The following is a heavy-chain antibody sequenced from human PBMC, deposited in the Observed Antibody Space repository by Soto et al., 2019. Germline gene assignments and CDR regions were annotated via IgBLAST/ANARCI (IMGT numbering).Heavy chain of an antibody. D-gene: IGHD5-12*01. CDR1: GDSINSYY. Sequence: QVQLQESGPGLMKPSETLSLTCTVSGDSINSYYWSWIRQPPGKGLEWIGYIYYSGTTHYNPSLKSRVTISVDTSRKQFSLKLSSVTAADTAMYYCARGSAAAIYHWGQGTLVTVSS. CDR3: ARGSAAAIYH. J-gene: IGHJ5*02. CDR2: IYYSGTT. V-gene: IGHV4-59*01.